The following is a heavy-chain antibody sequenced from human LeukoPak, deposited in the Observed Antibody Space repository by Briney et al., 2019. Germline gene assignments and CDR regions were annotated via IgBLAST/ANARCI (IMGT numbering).Heavy chain of an antibody. CDR3: ARDREHYYDSSGYPGAFDI. D-gene: IGHD3-22*01. Sequence: GGSLRLSCAASGFTFSSYWMSWVRQAPGKGLEWVANIKQDGSEKYYVDSVKGRFTISRDNAKNSLYLQMNSLRAGDTAVYYCARDREHYYDSSGYPGAFDIWGQGTMVTVSS. J-gene: IGHJ3*02. CDR2: IKQDGSEK. CDR1: GFTFSSYW. V-gene: IGHV3-7*01.